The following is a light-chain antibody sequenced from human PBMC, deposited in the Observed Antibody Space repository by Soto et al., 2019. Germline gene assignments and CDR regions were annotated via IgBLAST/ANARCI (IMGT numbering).Light chain of an antibody. J-gene: IGLJ2*01. Sequence: QSALTQPASVSGSPGQSITISCIGTSSDVGGYNYVSWYQQHPGKAPKLMIYEVSNRPSGVSNRFSGSKSGNTASLTISGLQAEDEADYYCSSYARNRDVLFGGGTKLTVL. V-gene: IGLV2-14*01. CDR2: EVS. CDR1: SSDVGGYNY. CDR3: SSYARNRDVL.